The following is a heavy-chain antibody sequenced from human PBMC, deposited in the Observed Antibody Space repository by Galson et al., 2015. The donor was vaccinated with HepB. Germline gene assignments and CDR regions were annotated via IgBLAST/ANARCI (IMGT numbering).Heavy chain of an antibody. CDR1: GFTFSDHY. D-gene: IGHD5-24*01. CDR2: SRNKANSYTT. V-gene: IGHV3-72*01. Sequence: SLRLSCAASGFTFSDHYMDWVRQAPGEGLEWVGRSRNKANSYTTEYAASVKGRFTISRDDSKNSLYLQLNSLKTEDTALYYCARAGRDGYNLWDWGQGTLVTVSS. J-gene: IGHJ4*02. CDR3: ARAGRDGYNLWD.